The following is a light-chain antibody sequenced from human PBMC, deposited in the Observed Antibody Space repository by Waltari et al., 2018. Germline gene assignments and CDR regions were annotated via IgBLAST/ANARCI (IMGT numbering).Light chain of an antibody. V-gene: IGKV2-28*01. CDR2: LGS. Sequence: DIVMTQSPLSLPVTPGEPASISCRSSQSLLHSNGYNYLDWYLQKPGQSPQLLIYLGSMRASGVPDRFSGSGSGTDFTLKISRVEAEDVGVYYCMQALQTSITFGQGTRLEIK. CDR3: MQALQTSIT. J-gene: IGKJ5*01. CDR1: QSLLHSNGYNY.